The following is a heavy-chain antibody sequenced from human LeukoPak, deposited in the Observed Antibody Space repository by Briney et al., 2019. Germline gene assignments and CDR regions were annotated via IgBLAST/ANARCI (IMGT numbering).Heavy chain of an antibody. J-gene: IGHJ6*02. CDR2: ISYDGNNK. CDR1: GFTFDSYG. CDR3: AKDSLATGYYYYYGVDV. D-gene: IGHD1-26*01. V-gene: IGHV3-30*18. Sequence: GGSLRLSCAASGFTFDSYGIHWVRQAPGKGLEWVAVISYDGNNKYYADSVKGRFTVSRDNSKNKLYLQMNSLRPEDTAVYYCAKDSLATGYYYYYGVDVWGQGTTVTVSS.